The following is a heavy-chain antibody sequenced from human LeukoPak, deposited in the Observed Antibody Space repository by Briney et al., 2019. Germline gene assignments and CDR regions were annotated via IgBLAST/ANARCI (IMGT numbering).Heavy chain of an antibody. Sequence: PSETLSLTCTVSGGSISGYYWSWIRQSPGKGLEWIGYIYYSGSTNYNPSPKSRVTMSVDTSKNHFSLKVSSVTAADTAVYYCARAVVVAATVKWFDPWGQGTLVTVSS. CDR3: ARAVVVAATVKWFDP. D-gene: IGHD2-15*01. V-gene: IGHV4-59*01. CDR2: IYYSGST. J-gene: IGHJ5*02. CDR1: GGSISGYY.